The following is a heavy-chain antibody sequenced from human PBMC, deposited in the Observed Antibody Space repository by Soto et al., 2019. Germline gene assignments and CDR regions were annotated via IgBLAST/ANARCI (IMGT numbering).Heavy chain of an antibody. J-gene: IGHJ4*02. Sequence: PSETLSLTCTVSGGSVSSYSYYWAWIRQSPGQELEWIGSIHESGRTFHNPSLKSRVTMSVDTSMNHFSLNLNSVTAADTAVYYCARLPDNNGFFYFDHWGQGTPVTVSS. V-gene: IGHV4-39*01. CDR1: GGSVSSYSYY. CDR3: ARLPDNNGFFYFDH. D-gene: IGHD2-8*01. CDR2: IHESGRT.